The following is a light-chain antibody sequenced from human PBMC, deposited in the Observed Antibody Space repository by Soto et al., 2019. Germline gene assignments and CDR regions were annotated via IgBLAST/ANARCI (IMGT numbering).Light chain of an antibody. V-gene: IGKV3-20*01. CDR1: QSVSSSW. Sequence: EIVLTQSPGTLSLSPCEGAALSSSAGQSVSSSWLAWYQQKPGQAPRLLIYGASSRATGIPDRVSGSGSGTDFTLTISRLEPEDFAVYYCQQYGSSPWTFGQGTKVDIK. J-gene: IGKJ1*01. CDR3: QQYGSSPWT. CDR2: GAS.